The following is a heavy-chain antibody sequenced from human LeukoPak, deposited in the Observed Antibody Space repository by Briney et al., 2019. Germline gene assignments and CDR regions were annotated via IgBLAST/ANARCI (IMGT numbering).Heavy chain of an antibody. D-gene: IGHD3-9*01. J-gene: IGHJ4*02. CDR2: INPNSGGT. Sequence: GASVKVSCKASGYTFTGYYMHWVRQAPGQGLEWMGRINPNSGGTNYALKFQGRVTMTRDTSISTAYMELSRLRSDDTAVYYCARGPPLYYAILTGVFDYWGQGTLVTVSS. CDR3: ARGPPLYYAILTGVFDY. CDR1: GYTFTGYY. V-gene: IGHV1-2*06.